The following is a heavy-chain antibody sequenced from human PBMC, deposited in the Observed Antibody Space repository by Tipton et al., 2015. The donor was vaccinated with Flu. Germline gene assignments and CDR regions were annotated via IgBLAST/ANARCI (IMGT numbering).Heavy chain of an antibody. J-gene: IGHJ4*02. CDR1: GGSISSYY. D-gene: IGHD3-22*01. CDR2: IYYSGST. V-gene: IGHV4-59*01. CDR3: ARGAYYGTKY. Sequence: TLSLTCTVSGGSISSYYWSWIRQPPGKGLEWIGYIYYSGSTKYNPSLKSRVTISVDTSKNQFSLKLSSVTAADTAVYYCARGAYYGTKYWGQGTLVTVSS.